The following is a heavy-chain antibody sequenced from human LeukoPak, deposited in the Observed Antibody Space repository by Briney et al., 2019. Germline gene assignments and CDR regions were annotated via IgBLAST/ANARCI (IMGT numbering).Heavy chain of an antibody. D-gene: IGHD1-14*01. V-gene: IGHV3-7*05. Sequence: GGSLRLSCAASGFTFGSYWMSWVRQAPGKRLDWVATIKEDGSDKYYVDSVKGRFTISRDNVKKSVYLQMNSLRAEDTAVYFCAREKNLGAWGQGTLVTVSS. CDR1: GFTFGSYW. CDR2: IKEDGSDK. CDR3: AREKNLGA. J-gene: IGHJ4*02.